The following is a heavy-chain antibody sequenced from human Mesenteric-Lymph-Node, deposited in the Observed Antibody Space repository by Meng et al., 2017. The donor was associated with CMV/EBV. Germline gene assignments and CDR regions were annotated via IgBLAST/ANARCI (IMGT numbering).Heavy chain of an antibody. CDR3: ATYDRSGYYLVY. CDR2: MNPNSGGA. J-gene: IGHJ4*02. CDR1: GYTFTGYY. V-gene: IGHV1-2*02. D-gene: IGHD3-22*01. Sequence: ASVKVSCKASGYTFTGYYMHRVRQAPGQGLEWMGWMNPNSGGANYAQKLQGRVTMTRDTSISTAYMELSRLRSDDTAVYYCATYDRSGYYLVYWGQGTLVTVSS.